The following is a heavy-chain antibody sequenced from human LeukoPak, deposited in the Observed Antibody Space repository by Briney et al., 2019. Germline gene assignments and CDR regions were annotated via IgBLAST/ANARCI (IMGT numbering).Heavy chain of an antibody. CDR2: ISESGGST. J-gene: IGHJ4*02. Sequence: PGGSLRLSCAASGFTFSSYAMSWVRQAPGKGLEWVSAISESGGSTYYADSVKGRFTISRDNSKNTLYLQMNSLRAEDTAVYYCAKDAVYYYDSSGYYYFDYWGQGTLVTVSS. CDR3: AKDAVYYYDSSGYYYFDY. D-gene: IGHD3-22*01. V-gene: IGHV3-23*01. CDR1: GFTFSSYA.